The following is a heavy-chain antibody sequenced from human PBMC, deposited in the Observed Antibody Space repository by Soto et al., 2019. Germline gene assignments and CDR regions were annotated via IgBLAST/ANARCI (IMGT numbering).Heavy chain of an antibody. D-gene: IGHD6-13*01. CDR1: GGSISSGTYY. CDR3: ARGESNSWSNLFDP. J-gene: IGHJ5*02. CDR2: ISYSGNT. V-gene: IGHV4-31*03. Sequence: SETLSLTCTVSGGSISSGTYYWSWIRQHPGKGLEWIGYISYSGNTYYNPSLKSRVTISVDTSKKQFSLKLSSVTAADTAVYYCARGESNSWSNLFDPWRQGTMVTVSS.